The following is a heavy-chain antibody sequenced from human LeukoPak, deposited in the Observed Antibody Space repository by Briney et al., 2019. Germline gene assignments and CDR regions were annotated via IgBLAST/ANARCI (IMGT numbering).Heavy chain of an antibody. CDR1: GFTVGSNY. Sequence: GGSLRLPCAVSGFTVGSNYMSWVRQAPGKGLEWVSVIYSGGDTYYADSVKGRFTLSRDSSKNILYLQMNRLTAEDTAMFYCAKFEAGHPYWGQGTLVIVSS. CDR3: AKFEAGHPY. D-gene: IGHD6-13*01. J-gene: IGHJ4*02. CDR2: IYSGGDT. V-gene: IGHV3-53*01.